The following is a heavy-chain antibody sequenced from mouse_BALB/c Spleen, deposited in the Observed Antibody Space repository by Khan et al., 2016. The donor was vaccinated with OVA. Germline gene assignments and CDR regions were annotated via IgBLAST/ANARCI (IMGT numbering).Heavy chain of an antibody. CDR3: ARRGLRWDFDY. Sequence: QVQLKQSGAELAKPGASVKMSCKASGYTFINYWILWVKQRPGQGLEWLGYINPSTGYTEYNQNFKDKATLTPDKSSTPSYMQLSSLTYEDSAVYYCARRGLRWDFDYWGQGTTLTVSS. CDR1: GYTFINYW. D-gene: IGHD1-1*01. J-gene: IGHJ2*01. V-gene: IGHV1-7*01. CDR2: INPSTGYT.